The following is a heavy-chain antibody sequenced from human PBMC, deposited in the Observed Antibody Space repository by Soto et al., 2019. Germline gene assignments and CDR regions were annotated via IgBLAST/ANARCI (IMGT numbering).Heavy chain of an antibody. CDR1: GGSFSGYY. Sequence: SETLSLTCAVYGGSFSGYYWSWIRQPPGKGLEWIGEINHSGSTNYNPSLKSRVTISVDTSKNQFSLKLSSVTAADTAVYYCARGGFSSGHATTTYRARGVDFQHWGQGTLVTVSS. J-gene: IGHJ1*01. CDR2: INHSGST. CDR3: ARGGFSSGHATTTYRARGVDFQH. V-gene: IGHV4-34*01. D-gene: IGHD6-19*01.